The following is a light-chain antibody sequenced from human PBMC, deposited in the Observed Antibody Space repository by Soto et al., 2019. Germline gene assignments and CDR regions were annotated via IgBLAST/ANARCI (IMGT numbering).Light chain of an antibody. CDR1: QSVRSS. J-gene: IGKJ1*01. CDR2: GAS. V-gene: IGKV3-20*01. CDR3: QQYVSAPWT. Sequence: EIVLTQSPGTLSLSPGDRATLSCRASQSVRSSLAWYQQKPGQAPRLLIHGASSRDTGIPDRFSGSGSGTDFTLTISRLEPEDFAVYSCQQYVSAPWTFGQGTKVEN.